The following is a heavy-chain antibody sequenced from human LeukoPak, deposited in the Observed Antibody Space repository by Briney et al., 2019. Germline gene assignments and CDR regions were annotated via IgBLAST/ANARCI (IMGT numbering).Heavy chain of an antibody. Sequence: ASVKVSCKASGYTFTSYGISWVRQAPGQGLEWMGWISAYNGDTNYAQKLQGRVTMTTDTSTSTAYMELRSLRSDDTAVYYCARSSGGNYYANNGYYSDYWGQGTLVTVSS. D-gene: IGHD3-22*01. CDR2: ISAYNGDT. CDR1: GYTFTSYG. J-gene: IGHJ4*02. V-gene: IGHV1-18*01. CDR3: ARSSGGNYYANNGYYSDY.